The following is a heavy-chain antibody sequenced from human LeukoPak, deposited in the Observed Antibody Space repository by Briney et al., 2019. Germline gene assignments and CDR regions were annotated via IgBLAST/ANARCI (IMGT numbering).Heavy chain of an antibody. D-gene: IGHD3-10*01. Sequence: PGGSLRLSCAASGFTFSSYATSWVRQAPGKGLEWVSAISGSGGSTYYADSVKGRFTISRDNSKNTLYLQMNSLRAEDTAVYYCARKGGYYGSGSPYNWFDPWGQGTLVTVSS. CDR3: ARKGGYYGSGSPYNWFDP. CDR1: GFTFSSYA. CDR2: ISGSGGST. V-gene: IGHV3-23*01. J-gene: IGHJ5*02.